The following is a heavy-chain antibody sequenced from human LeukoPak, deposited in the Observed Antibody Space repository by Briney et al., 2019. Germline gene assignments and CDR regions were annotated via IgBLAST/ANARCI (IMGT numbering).Heavy chain of an antibody. Sequence: GSLSLSCAASGFTFSSYSMNWVRQAPGKGLEWVSNISSTRTTIYYADSVKGRFTISRDNAKNSLYLQMNSLRAEDTAVYYCARVEEAAAFNPWGQGTLVTVSS. J-gene: IGHJ4*02. V-gene: IGHV3-48*04. D-gene: IGHD6-13*01. CDR3: ARVEEAAAFNP. CDR1: GFTFSSYS. CDR2: ISSTRTTI.